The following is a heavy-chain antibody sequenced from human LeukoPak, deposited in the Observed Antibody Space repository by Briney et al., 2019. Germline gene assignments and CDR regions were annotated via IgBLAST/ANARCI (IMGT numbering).Heavy chain of an antibody. D-gene: IGHD5-18*01. CDR2: IYPGDSDT. CDR1: GSIFISYW. CDR3: AKLGGYSQNWFDR. V-gene: IGHV5-51*01. J-gene: IGHJ5*02. Sequence: GASLQISCEASGSIFISYWIGWVRQLPGKGLEWMGSIYPGDSDTRYSPSFQGQVTISVDESINTAYLQWSSLKASDTAMYYCAKLGGYSQNWFDRWGQGTLVTVSS.